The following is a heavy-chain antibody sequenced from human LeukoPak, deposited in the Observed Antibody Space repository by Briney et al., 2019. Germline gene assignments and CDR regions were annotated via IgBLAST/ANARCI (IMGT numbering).Heavy chain of an antibody. Sequence: PSETLSLTCTVSGGSLSSSSYYWGWICQPPGKGLEWIGSIYYSGNTYYNPSLKSRVTIPVDTSKNQFSLKLTSVTAADTAVYYCARHKRAYYYDSSGYPDYWGQGTLVTVSS. J-gene: IGHJ4*02. D-gene: IGHD3-22*01. CDR3: ARHKRAYYYDSSGYPDY. V-gene: IGHV4-39*01. CDR2: IYYSGNT. CDR1: GGSLSSSSYY.